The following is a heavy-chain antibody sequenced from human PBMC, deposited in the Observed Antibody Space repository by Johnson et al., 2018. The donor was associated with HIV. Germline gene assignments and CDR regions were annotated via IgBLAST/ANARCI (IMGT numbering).Heavy chain of an antibody. CDR1: GFTFSSYA. V-gene: IGHV3-30*04. Sequence: QVQLVESGGGVVQPGRSLRLSCAASGFTFSSYAMHWVRQAPGKGLEWVALISYDGSNKYYADSVKGRFTISRDNSKNTLYLQMNSLRAEDTAVYYCVRGGTAYGDRVGAFDIWGQGTMVTVSS. J-gene: IGHJ3*02. CDR3: VRGGTAYGDRVGAFDI. D-gene: IGHD3-10*01. CDR2: ISYDGSNK.